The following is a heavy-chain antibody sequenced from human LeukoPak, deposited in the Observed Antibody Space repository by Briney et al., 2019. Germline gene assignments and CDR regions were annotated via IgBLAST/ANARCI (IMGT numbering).Heavy chain of an antibody. CDR3: ARAPLTVKDAFDI. Sequence: KPSETLSLTCTVSGGSISSYYWSWIRQPAGKGLEWIGRIFSSESTNYNPSLKGRVTMSLDTSKCQFSLRLSSVTAADTAVYYCARAPLTVKDAFDIWGQGTMVTVSS. CDR2: IFSSEST. V-gene: IGHV4-4*07. J-gene: IGHJ3*02. CDR1: GGSISSYY. D-gene: IGHD4-11*01.